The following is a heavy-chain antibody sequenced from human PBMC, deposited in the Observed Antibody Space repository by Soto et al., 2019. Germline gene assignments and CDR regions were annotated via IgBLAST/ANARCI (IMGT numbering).Heavy chain of an antibody. CDR2: IWYDGSNK. J-gene: IGHJ4*02. CDR1: GFTFSSYG. V-gene: IGHV3-33*01. Sequence: QVQLVESGGGVVQPGRSLRLSCAASGFTFSSYGMHWVRQAPGKGLEWVAAIWYDGSNKYYADSVKGRFTISRDNSQNTLYLQMNSLRAEDTAVYYWARDVQLWFDYWGQGTLVTVAS. CDR3: ARDVQLWFDY. D-gene: IGHD5-18*01.